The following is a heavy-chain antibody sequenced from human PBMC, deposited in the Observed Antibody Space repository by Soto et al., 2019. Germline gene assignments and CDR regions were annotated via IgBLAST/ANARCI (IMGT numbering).Heavy chain of an antibody. CDR3: ARAVTTPGY. J-gene: IGHJ4*02. Sequence: EVQLVASGGGLVQPGGSLRLSCAASGFTFSSYWMHWIRQAPGKGLEWVSRINSDGSSTTYADSVKGRFIISRDNDRNTVYLQMNSLTAEDTAVYSCARAVTTPGYWGQGTLVTVSS. D-gene: IGHD4-17*01. CDR2: INSDGSST. V-gene: IGHV3-74*01. CDR1: GFTFSSYW.